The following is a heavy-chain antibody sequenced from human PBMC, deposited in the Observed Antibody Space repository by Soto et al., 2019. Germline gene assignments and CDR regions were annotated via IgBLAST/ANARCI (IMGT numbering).Heavy chain of an antibody. CDR2: FYYSGST. Sequence: SETLSLTCTVSGGSISTGGYYWNWIRQHPGKGLEWIGYFYYSGSTYYNPSLKSRVTISVNTSKNQFSLKLSSVTAADTAVYYCARSVFPWGQGTLVTSPQ. CDR3: ARSVFP. J-gene: IGHJ5*02. V-gene: IGHV4-31*03. CDR1: GGSISTGGYY.